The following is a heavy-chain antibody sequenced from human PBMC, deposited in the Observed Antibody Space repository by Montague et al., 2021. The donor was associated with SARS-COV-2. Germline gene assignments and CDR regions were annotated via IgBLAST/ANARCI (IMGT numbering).Heavy chain of an antibody. V-gene: IGHV4-39*01. Sequence: SETLSLTCSVSGGSISSTSFFWAWLRQPPGKGLEWVGSMYSSGTTYYNPSLESRVTISGDTSRNQLSVRLSSVTAADTAVYYCARSTSGWFIYWGQGTLVTVSS. CDR2: MYSSGTT. CDR3: ARSTSGWFIY. D-gene: IGHD6-19*01. J-gene: IGHJ4*02. CDR1: GGSISSTSFF.